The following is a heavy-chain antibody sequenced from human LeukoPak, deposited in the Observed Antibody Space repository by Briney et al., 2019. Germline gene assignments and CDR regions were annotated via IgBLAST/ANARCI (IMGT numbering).Heavy chain of an antibody. CDR3: ARSLPPDY. CDR1: GGSFSGYY. V-gene: IGHV4-34*01. Sequence: PSETLSLTCAVYGGSFSGYYWSWIRQPPGKGLEWIGEINHSGSTNYNTSLKSRVTISVDTSKNQFSLKLSSVTAADTAVYYCARSLPPDYWGQGTLVTVSS. CDR2: INHSGST. J-gene: IGHJ4*02.